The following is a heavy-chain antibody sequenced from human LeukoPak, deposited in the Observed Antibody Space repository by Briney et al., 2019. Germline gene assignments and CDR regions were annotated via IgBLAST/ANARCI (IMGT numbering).Heavy chain of an antibody. V-gene: IGHV1-18*01. CDR2: ISAYNGNT. J-gene: IGHJ4*02. CDR1: GYTFTSYG. Sequence: ASVKVSCKASGYTFTSYGISWVRQAPGQGLEWMGWISAYNGNTNYAQKLQGRVTMTTDTSTSTAYMELRSLRSDDTAVYYCARARDLYSNDIFDYWGQGTLVTVSS. CDR3: ARARDLYSNDIFDY. D-gene: IGHD4-11*01.